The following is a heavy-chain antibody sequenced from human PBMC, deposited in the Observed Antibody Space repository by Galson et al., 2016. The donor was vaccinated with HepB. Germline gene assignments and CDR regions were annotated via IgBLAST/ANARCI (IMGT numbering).Heavy chain of an antibody. D-gene: IGHD5-12*01. J-gene: IGHJ4*02. CDR3: ARDSLGGFGAHDY. Sequence: SLRLSCAASGFTFSNYAMSWVRQSPGKGLEWISLISSSRSYIYYADSVKGRFTISRDNAKNSLYLLMNNLRAEDTAVYCCARDSLGGFGAHDYWGQGSLVTVSS. CDR2: ISSSRSYI. V-gene: IGHV3-21*01. CDR1: GFTFSNYA.